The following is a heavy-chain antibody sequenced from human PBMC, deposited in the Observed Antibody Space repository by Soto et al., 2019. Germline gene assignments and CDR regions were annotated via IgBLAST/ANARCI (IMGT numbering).Heavy chain of an antibody. CDR3: ARAPPTMVRGGWFDP. CDR1: GGSISSGGYS. V-gene: IGHV4-30-2*01. D-gene: IGHD3-10*01. J-gene: IGHJ5*02. Sequence: QLQLQESGSGLVKPSQTLSLTCAVSGGSISSGGYSWSWIRQPPGKGLEWIGYIYHSGSTYYNPSLKSRGNISVDRSKNQFSLKLSSVTAADTAVYYCARAPPTMVRGGWFDPWGQGTLVTVSS. CDR2: IYHSGST.